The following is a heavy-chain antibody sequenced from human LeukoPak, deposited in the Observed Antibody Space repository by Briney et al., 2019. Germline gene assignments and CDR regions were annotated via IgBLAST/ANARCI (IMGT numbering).Heavy chain of an antibody. J-gene: IGHJ3*02. CDR2: IYYSGST. CDR3: ARDPTYYDFWSGYPDAFDI. CDR1: GGSISSYY. V-gene: IGHV4-59*08. D-gene: IGHD3-3*01. Sequence: SETLSLTCTVSGGSISSYYWSWIRQPPGKGLEWIGYIYYSGSTNYNPSLKSRVTISVDTSKNQFSLKLSSVTAADTAVYYCARDPTYYDFWSGYPDAFDIWGQGTMVTVSS.